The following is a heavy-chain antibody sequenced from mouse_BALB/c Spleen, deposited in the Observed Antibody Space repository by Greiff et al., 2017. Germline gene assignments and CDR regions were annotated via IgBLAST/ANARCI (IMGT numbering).Heavy chain of an antibody. CDR3: ARGGSDYFDD. CDR2: IYPGDGDT. CDR1: GYAFSSYW. J-gene: IGHJ2*01. Sequence: VQLQQSGAELVRPGSSVKISCKASGYAFSSYWMNWVKQRPGQGLEWIGQIYPGDGDTNYNGKFKGKATLTADKSSSTAYMQLSSLTSEDSAVYFCARGGSDYFDDWGQGTTLTVSS. V-gene: IGHV1-80*01.